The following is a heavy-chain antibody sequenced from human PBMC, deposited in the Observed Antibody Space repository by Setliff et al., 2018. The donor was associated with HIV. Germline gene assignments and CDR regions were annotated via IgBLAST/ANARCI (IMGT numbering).Heavy chain of an antibody. Sequence: ASVKVSCKTSGYTFPTYGISWVRQAPGHGLEWMGWISPYNGHTKYAQTFQGRVTITRDTSASTAYMELSSLRSEDTAVYYCARTYYNFWSGYWTDYWGHGTLVTVSS. D-gene: IGHD3-3*01. CDR1: GYTFPTYG. V-gene: IGHV1-18*01. CDR2: ISPYNGHT. CDR3: ARTYYNFWSGYWTDY. J-gene: IGHJ4*01.